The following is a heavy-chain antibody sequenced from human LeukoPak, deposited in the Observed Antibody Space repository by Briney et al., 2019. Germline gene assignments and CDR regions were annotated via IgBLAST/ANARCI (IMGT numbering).Heavy chain of an antibody. J-gene: IGHJ4*02. D-gene: IGHD3-22*01. CDR1: GFTFSDYY. CDR3: TRGSDGYYYDFDY. CDR2: ISSSSYT. V-gene: IGHV3-11*06. Sequence: PGGSLRLSCAASGFTFSDYYMSWIRQAPGKGLEWVSYISSSSYTKYADSVKGRFTISRDNAKNSLYLQMNSLRAEDTAVYYCTRGSDGYYYDFDYWGQGTLVTVSS.